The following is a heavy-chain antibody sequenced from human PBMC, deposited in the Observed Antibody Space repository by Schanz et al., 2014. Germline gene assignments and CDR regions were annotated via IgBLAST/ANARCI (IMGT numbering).Heavy chain of an antibody. D-gene: IGHD3-3*01. CDR1: GFTFSDYS. Sequence: EVQLVESGGGWVQPGGSLRLSCAASGFTFSDYSMNWVRQAPGKGLEWVSYVSRSTPDIYYADSVKGRFTMSRDNAKNSVFRQMNSLRAEDTAVYYCVRDSFFAFDYWGQGTLVTVSS. CDR3: VRDSFFAFDY. J-gene: IGHJ4*02. CDR2: VSRSTPDI. V-gene: IGHV3-48*01.